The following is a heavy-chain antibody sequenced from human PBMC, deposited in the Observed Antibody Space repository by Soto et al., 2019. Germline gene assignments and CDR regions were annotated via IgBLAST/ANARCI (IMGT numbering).Heavy chain of an antibody. CDR3: ARVRSGVGYNWFDP. CDR1: GGSISSGGYY. D-gene: IGHD3-16*01. CDR2: IYYSGST. Sequence: SETLSLNCTVSGGSISSGGYYWSWIRQHPGKGLEWIGNIYYSGSTFYNPSLKSRVTISVDTSKNQFSLKLSSVTAADTAVYYCARVRSGVGYNWFDPWGQGTLVIVSS. V-gene: IGHV4-31*03. J-gene: IGHJ5*02.